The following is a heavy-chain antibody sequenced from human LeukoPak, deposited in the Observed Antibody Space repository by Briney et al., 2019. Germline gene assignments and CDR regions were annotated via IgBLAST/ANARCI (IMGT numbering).Heavy chain of an antibody. CDR2: IDAAGAT. D-gene: IGHD3-10*01. V-gene: IGHV3-13*01. CDR3: AGGGYGSGSLLYGMDV. CDR1: GFTFSNYD. Sequence: PGGSLRLSCAASGFTFSNYDMHWVRQATGKGLEWVSSIDAAGATYYPASVKGRFTISRENAKNSLYLRMNSLRVGDTAVYYCAGGGYGSGSLLYGMDVWGQGTTVTVSS. J-gene: IGHJ6*02.